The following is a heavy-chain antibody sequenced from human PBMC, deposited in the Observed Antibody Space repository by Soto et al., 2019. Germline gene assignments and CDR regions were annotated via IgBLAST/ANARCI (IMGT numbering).Heavy chain of an antibody. Sequence: QVQLQESGPGLVKPSQTLSLTCTVSGGSISSGGYYWSWIRQHPGKGLEWIGYIYYSGRTYYNPSLKSRITISVDTSKNQFALKLSSVTAADTAVYYCARALTTVTLFDPWGQGTLVTVSS. D-gene: IGHD4-17*01. V-gene: IGHV4-31*03. J-gene: IGHJ5*02. CDR2: IYYSGRT. CDR1: GGSISSGGYY. CDR3: ARALTTVTLFDP.